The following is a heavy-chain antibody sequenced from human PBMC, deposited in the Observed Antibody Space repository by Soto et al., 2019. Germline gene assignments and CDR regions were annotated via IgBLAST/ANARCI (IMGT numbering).Heavy chain of an antibody. CDR1: GGSISRSSYY. CDR3: AGHKYHSSGPSAS. J-gene: IGHJ5*02. V-gene: IGHV4-39*01. Sequence: PSETLSLTCNVSGGSISRSSYYWGWICQPPGKGLEWIGSIYYSVCTYYSSFLNSRVTLSVDTSKIQCSLRMSSVTAADTAVYYCAGHKYHSSGPSASWGKGTLVTVSS. D-gene: IGHD3-22*01. CDR2: IYYSVCT.